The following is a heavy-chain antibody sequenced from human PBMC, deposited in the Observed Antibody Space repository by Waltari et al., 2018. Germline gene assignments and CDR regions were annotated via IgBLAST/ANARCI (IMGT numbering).Heavy chain of an antibody. V-gene: IGHV4-38-2*02. CDR1: GYSISSGYY. Sequence: QVQLQESGPGLVKPSETLSLTCAVSGYSISSGYYWGWIRQPPGKGLEWIGEINHSGSTNYNPSLTSRVTISVDTAKNQFSLKLSSVTAADTAVYYCAREAVYYYYYMDVWGKGTTVTVSS. J-gene: IGHJ6*03. CDR3: AREAVYYYYYMDV. CDR2: INHSGST. D-gene: IGHD6-19*01.